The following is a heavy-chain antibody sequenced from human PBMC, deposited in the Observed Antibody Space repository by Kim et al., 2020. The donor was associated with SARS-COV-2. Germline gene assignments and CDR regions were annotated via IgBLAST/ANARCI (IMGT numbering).Heavy chain of an antibody. CDR2: INWNSEDT. J-gene: IGHJ6*03. D-gene: IGHD3-3*01. Sequence: GGSLRLSCEASGIIFGDFAMHWVRQLPGKALEWVSGINWNSEDTGYADSVMGRFTISRDNTKNSLYLEMNSLRVEDTALYYCTKVTGFAFGQYHMDAWGRGTTVTVSS. CDR3: TKVTGFAFGQYHMDA. V-gene: IGHV3-9*01. CDR1: GIIFGDFA.